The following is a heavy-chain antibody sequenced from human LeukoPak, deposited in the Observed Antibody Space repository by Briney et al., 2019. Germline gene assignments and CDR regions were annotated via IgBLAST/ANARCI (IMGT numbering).Heavy chain of an antibody. J-gene: IGHJ4*02. D-gene: IGHD6-19*01. Sequence: PGGSLRLSCAASGFTFSSHAMSWVRQAPGKGLEWVSGISGSGGTTYYADSVKGRFTISRDNSKNTLYLQMNGLRAEDTAVYYCAKIYGYSSDWSDYWGQGTLVTVSS. V-gene: IGHV3-23*01. CDR3: AKIYGYSSDWSDY. CDR2: ISGSGGTT. CDR1: GFTFSSHA.